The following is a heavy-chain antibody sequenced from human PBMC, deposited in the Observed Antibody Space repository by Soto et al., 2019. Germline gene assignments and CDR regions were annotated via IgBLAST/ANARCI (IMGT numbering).Heavy chain of an antibody. J-gene: IGHJ4*02. CDR2: ISSSSSTI. D-gene: IGHD4-17*01. CDR3: ARDNGDLGGAVDY. Sequence: EVQLVESGGGLVQPGGSLRLSCAASGFTFSSYSMNWVRQAPGKGLEWVSYISSSSSTIYYADSVKGRFTISRDNAKKSLYLQMNSLRAEDTAVYYCARDNGDLGGAVDYWGQGTLVTVSS. CDR1: GFTFSSYS. V-gene: IGHV3-48*01.